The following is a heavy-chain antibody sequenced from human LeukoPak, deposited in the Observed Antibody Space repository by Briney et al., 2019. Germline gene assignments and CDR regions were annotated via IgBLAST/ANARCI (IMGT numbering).Heavy chain of an antibody. Sequence: PSETLSLTCAVYGGSFSGYYWSWLRQPPGKRLEWIGEINHSGSTNYNPSLKSRVTISVDTSKNQFSLKLSSVTAADTAVYYCARGSRGGLRSRYFDLWGRGTLVTVSS. CDR3: ARGSRGGLRSRYFDL. J-gene: IGHJ2*01. CDR1: GGSFSGYY. D-gene: IGHD2/OR15-2a*01. CDR2: INHSGST. V-gene: IGHV4-34*01.